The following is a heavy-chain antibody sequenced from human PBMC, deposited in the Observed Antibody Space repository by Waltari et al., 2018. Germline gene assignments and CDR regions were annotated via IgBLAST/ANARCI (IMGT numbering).Heavy chain of an antibody. D-gene: IGHD2-2*01. CDR1: GFTFSNNV. CDR2: ISGGGGTT. J-gene: IGHJ4*02. Sequence: EVQLVESGGGFVQPGGSLRLSCAASGFTFSNNVVSWVRQAPGKGREWVSSISGGGGTTYYADSVKGRFTISRDNSKNTLYLRMNTLRPEDTALYYCAKLGFSGSSSTFWGQGTLVTVSS. V-gene: IGHV3-23*04. CDR3: AKLGFSGSSSTF.